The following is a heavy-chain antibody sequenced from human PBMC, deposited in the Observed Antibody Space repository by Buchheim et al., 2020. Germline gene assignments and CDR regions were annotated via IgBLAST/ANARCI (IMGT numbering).Heavy chain of an antibody. CDR1: GFTFSIYW. J-gene: IGHJ6*02. CDR2: IKQDGSEK. D-gene: IGHD2-2*01. Sequence: EVQLVESGGGLVQPGGSLRLSCAASGFTFSIYWMSWVRQAPGKGLEWVANIKQDGSEKYYVASVKGRFTISRDNAKNSLYLQMNSLRAEDTAVYYCARDRSQYCSSTSCQTFYYYYGMDVWGQGTT. V-gene: IGHV3-7*01. CDR3: ARDRSQYCSSTSCQTFYYYYGMDV.